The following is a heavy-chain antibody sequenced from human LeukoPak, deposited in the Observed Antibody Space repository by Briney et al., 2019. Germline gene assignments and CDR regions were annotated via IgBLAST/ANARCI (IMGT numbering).Heavy chain of an antibody. CDR1: GFTFDDYA. D-gene: IGHD3-3*01. J-gene: IGHJ4*02. Sequence: GSLRLSCAASGFTFDDYAMNWVRQAPGKGLEWVSSISSSSSYIYYADSVKGRFTISRDNAKNSLYLQMNSLRAEDTAVYYCAREGYDFWSGYLYCFDYWGQGTLVTVSS. CDR3: AREGYDFWSGYLYCFDY. V-gene: IGHV3-21*01. CDR2: ISSSSSYI.